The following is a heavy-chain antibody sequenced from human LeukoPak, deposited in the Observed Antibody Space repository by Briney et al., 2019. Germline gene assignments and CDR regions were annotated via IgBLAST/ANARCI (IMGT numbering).Heavy chain of an antibody. Sequence: SETLALTCTVSGYSIRNGFDWSWLRLSPEKGLEWLGSIDYTERPSYNPSLRSRVTISVDTSKNLFSLNLASVTAADTAIYLCARSEINDYMKFWGQGLQVIVSS. J-gene: IGHJ4*02. CDR2: IDYTERP. D-gene: IGHD1-1*01. V-gene: IGHV4-38-2*02. CDR3: ARSEINDYMKF. CDR1: GYSIRNGFD.